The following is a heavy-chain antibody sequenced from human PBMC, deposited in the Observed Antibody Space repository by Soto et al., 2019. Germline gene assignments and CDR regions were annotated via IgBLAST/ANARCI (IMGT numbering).Heavy chain of an antibody. D-gene: IGHD2-15*01. J-gene: IGHJ3*02. Sequence: QVQLVQSGAEVKKPGASVKVSCKASGYTFTSYAMHWVRQAPGQRLEWMGWINAGNGNTKYSQKFQGRVTITRDTSASTAYMELSSLRSEDTAVYYCASQGYCCGGSCYDAFDIWGQGTMVTVSS. CDR1: GYTFTSYA. V-gene: IGHV1-3*01. CDR2: INAGNGNT. CDR3: ASQGYCCGGSCYDAFDI.